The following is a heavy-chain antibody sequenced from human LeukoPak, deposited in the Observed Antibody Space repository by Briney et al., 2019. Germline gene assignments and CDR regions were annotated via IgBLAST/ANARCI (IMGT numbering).Heavy chain of an antibody. V-gene: IGHV4-38-2*02. Sequence: PSETLSLTCTVSGYSISSGYYWGWIRQPPGKGLEWIGSIYHSGSTYYNPSLKSRVTISVDTSKNQFSLKLSSVTAADTAVYYCARGPGSGWTGGYYFDYWGQGTLVTVSS. CDR3: ARGPGSGWTGGYYFDY. CDR2: IYHSGST. CDR1: GYSISSGYY. J-gene: IGHJ4*02. D-gene: IGHD6-19*01.